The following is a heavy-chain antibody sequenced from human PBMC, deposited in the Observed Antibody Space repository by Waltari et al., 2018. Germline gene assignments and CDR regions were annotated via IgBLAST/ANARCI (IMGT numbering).Heavy chain of an antibody. D-gene: IGHD4-17*01. Sequence: VQLQQWGAGLLKPSETLSLHCAVHGWSFSGYYWNWVPPPPGKGLEWIGENNHSGSTNYNPSLKSRVTRSGDTSKNQFARKRSSVTAADTAVYYCARGLYVMTTVTTRRPFDYWGQGTLVTVSS. V-gene: IGHV4-34*01. CDR1: GWSFSGYY. CDR2: NNHSGST. J-gene: IGHJ4*02. CDR3: ARGLYVMTTVTTRRPFDY.